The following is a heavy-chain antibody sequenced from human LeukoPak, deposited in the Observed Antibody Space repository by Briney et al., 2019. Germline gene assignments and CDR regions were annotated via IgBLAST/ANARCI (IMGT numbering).Heavy chain of an antibody. CDR1: GFIVGSNY. V-gene: IGHV3-53*01. CDR2: IHNDGST. D-gene: IGHD3-3*02. Sequence: GGSLRLSCAASGFIVGSNYMTWVRQAPGEGLEWVSVIHNDGSTYYTDSVKGRFTISRDNSKNTLYLQMNSLRVEDTAVYYCEALARDYWGQGTLVTVSS. CDR3: EALARDY. J-gene: IGHJ4*02.